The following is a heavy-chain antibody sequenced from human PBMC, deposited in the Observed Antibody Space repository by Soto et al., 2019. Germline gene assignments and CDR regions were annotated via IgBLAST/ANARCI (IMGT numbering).Heavy chain of an antibody. J-gene: IGHJ4*02. CDR2: IYWDDDK. CDR1: GFSLSTSGVG. CDR3: AHSPPILGYSSRYFDY. V-gene: IGHV2-5*02. Sequence: QITLKESGPTLVKPTQTLTLTCTFSGFSLSTSGVGVGWIRQPPGKALEWLALIYWDDDKRYSPSLKSRLTITNDTSKNQVVLTMTNMDPVDTATYYCAHSPPILGYSSRYFDYWGQGTLVTVSS. D-gene: IGHD6-13*01.